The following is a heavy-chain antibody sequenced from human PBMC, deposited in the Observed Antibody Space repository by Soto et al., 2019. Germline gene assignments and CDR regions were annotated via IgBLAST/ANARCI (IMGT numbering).Heavy chain of an antibody. J-gene: IGHJ4*02. Sequence: QVQLVQSGAEVKKPGSSVKVSCKASGGTFTSYSITWVRQAPGQGLEWMGRIIPVLGIVNYAQKFQGRDTITADKSTTTAYMELSSLRSEDTAVYYCARDGLGTTRRYFDSWGQGTLVTVSS. CDR1: GGTFTSYS. D-gene: IGHD1-1*01. V-gene: IGHV1-69*04. CDR3: ARDGLGTTRRYFDS. CDR2: IIPVLGIV.